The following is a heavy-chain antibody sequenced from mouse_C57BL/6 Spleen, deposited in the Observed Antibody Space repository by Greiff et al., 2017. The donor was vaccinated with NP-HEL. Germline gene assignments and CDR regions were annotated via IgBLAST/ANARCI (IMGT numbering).Heavy chain of an antibody. J-gene: IGHJ3*01. Sequence: EVKLQESGPGLVKPSQSLSLTCSVTGYSITSGYYWNWIRQFPGNKLEWMGYISYDGSNNYNPSLKNRISITRDTSKNQFFLKLNSVTTEDTATYYCARGDGTCPYWGQGTLVTVSA. CDR1: GYSITSGYY. CDR3: ARGDGTCPY. V-gene: IGHV3-6*01. CDR2: ISYDGSN. D-gene: IGHD4-1*01.